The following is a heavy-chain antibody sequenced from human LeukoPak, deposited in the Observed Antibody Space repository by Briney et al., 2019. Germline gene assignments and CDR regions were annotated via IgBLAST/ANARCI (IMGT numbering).Heavy chain of an antibody. Sequence: GGSLRLSCAASGFTFSNYGMHWVRQAPGKGLEWVAVISYDGSNKYYADSVKGRLTISRDNSKNTLYLQMNSLRAEDTAVYYCARDSRARGYQLLYPDYWGQGTLVTVSS. CDR2: ISYDGSNK. J-gene: IGHJ4*02. CDR1: GFTFSNYG. CDR3: ARDSRARGYQLLYPDY. V-gene: IGHV3-30*03. D-gene: IGHD2-2*02.